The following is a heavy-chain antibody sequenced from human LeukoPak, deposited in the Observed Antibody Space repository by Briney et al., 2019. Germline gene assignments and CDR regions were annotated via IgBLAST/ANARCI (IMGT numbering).Heavy chain of an antibody. J-gene: IGHJ4*02. CDR1: GGSFSSYY. Sequence: SGTLSLTCAVYGGSFSSYYWTWIRQSPGKGLEWIGEINHSGSTNYNPSLKSRVTISVDTSKNQFSLKLSSVTAADTAVYYCARDGSSPVDFDYWGQGTLVTVSS. V-gene: IGHV4-34*01. D-gene: IGHD3-10*01. CDR2: INHSGST. CDR3: ARDGSSPVDFDY.